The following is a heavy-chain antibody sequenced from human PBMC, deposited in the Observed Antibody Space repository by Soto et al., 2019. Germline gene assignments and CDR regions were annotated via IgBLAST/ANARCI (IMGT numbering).Heavy chain of an antibody. D-gene: IGHD3-10*01. CDR1: GGSISSGGYS. Sequence: SETLSLTCAVSGGSISSGGYSWSWIRQPPGKGLEWIGYIYHSGSTYYNPSLKSRVTISVDRSKNQFSLKLSSVTAADTAVYYCARVRSLGGFDPWGQGTLVTVSS. CDR3: ARVRSLGGFDP. CDR2: IYHSGST. J-gene: IGHJ5*02. V-gene: IGHV4-30-2*01.